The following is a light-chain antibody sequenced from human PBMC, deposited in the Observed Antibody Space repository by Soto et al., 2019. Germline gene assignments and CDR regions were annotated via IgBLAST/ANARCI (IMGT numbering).Light chain of an antibody. CDR3: QQHNNWPPT. CDR2: GAS. CDR1: QSITST. J-gene: IGKJ4*02. Sequence: EIVMTQSPATLSVSPGEGATLSCRASQSITSTLAWYQQKPGQAPRLLVSGASTRATGIPARFSGSGSGTEFTLTISSLQSEDFAVYYCQQHNNWPPTFGEGTKVEIK. V-gene: IGKV3-15*01.